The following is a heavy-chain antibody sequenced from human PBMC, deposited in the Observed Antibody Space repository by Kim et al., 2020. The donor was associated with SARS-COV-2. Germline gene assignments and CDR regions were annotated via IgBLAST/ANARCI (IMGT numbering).Heavy chain of an antibody. J-gene: IGHJ6*02. Sequence: SETLSLTCTVSGGSISSGDYYWSWIRQPPGKGLEWIAYIYKSGSTYYKPSLKSRATISVDTSKNQFSLKLSSVTAADTAVYYCARVAVRHYYSMDVWGQGTTVTVSS. V-gene: IGHV4-30-4*01. CDR2: IYKSGST. CDR1: GGSISSGDYY. D-gene: IGHD6-25*01. CDR3: ARVAVRHYYSMDV.